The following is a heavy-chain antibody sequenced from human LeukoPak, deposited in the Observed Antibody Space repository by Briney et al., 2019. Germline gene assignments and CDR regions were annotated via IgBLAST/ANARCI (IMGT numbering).Heavy chain of an antibody. CDR2: IYYSGST. CDR1: GGSISSYY. CDR3: ARGQLWLDY. V-gene: IGHV4-59*01. Sequence: SETLSLTCTVSGGSISSYYWSRIRQPPGKGLEWIGYIYYSGSTNYNPSLKSRVTISVDTSKNQFSLKLSSVTAADTAVYYCARGQLWLDYWGQGTLVTVSS. D-gene: IGHD5-18*01. J-gene: IGHJ4*02.